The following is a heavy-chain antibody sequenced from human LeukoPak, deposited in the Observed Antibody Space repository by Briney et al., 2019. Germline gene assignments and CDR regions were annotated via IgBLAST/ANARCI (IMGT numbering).Heavy chain of an antibody. V-gene: IGHV3-21*01. CDR3: ARGRDYSKRDLDY. D-gene: IGHD4-11*01. Sequence: PGGSLRLSCAASGFTFSSYTMNWVRQAPGKGLEWVSAISSSSSYIYYADSVKGRFTISRDNAKNSLYLQMNSLRAEDTAVYYCARGRDYSKRDLDYWGQGPPVTVSS. CDR2: ISSSSSYI. J-gene: IGHJ4*02. CDR1: GFTFSSYT.